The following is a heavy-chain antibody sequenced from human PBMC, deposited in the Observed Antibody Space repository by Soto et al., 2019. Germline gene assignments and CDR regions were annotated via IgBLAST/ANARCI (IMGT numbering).Heavy chain of an antibody. V-gene: IGHV1-69*13. Sequence: GASVKVSCKASGGAFSSYAISWVRQAPGQGLEWMGGIIPIFGTANYAQKFQGRVTITADESTSTAYMELSSLRSEDTAVYYCARVYSRGYYRAYYFDYWGQGTRVPVSS. CDR3: ARVYSRGYYRAYYFDY. J-gene: IGHJ4*02. CDR2: IIPIFGTA. D-gene: IGHD3-22*01. CDR1: GGAFSSYA.